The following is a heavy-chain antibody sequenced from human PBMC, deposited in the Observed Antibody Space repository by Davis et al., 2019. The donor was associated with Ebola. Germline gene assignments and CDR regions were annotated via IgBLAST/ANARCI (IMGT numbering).Heavy chain of an antibody. V-gene: IGHV1-46*01. D-gene: IGHD3-10*01. Sequence: SVKVSCKASGYTFTSYYMHWVRHAPGQGLEWMGIIKPSGGSTSYAQKFQGRVTMTRDTSTSTVYMELSSLRSEDTAVYYCARELLWFREYYYYYYGMDVWGQGTTVTVSS. CDR2: IKPSGGST. CDR3: ARELLWFREYYYYYYGMDV. J-gene: IGHJ6*02. CDR1: GYTFTSYY.